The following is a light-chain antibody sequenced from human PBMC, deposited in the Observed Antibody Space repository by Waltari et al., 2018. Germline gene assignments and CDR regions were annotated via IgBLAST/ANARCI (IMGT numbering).Light chain of an antibody. CDR1: SSNIGSNY. V-gene: IGLV1-44*01. CDR3: TGWDDSLNGVV. CDR2: SSN. Sequence: QSVLTQPPSASGTPGQRVPLPCSGSSSNIGSNYVNWYQQLPGTAPKLLIYSSNQRPSGVPDRFSGSKSGTSASLAISGLQSEDEADYYCTGWDDSLNGVVFGGGTKLTVL. J-gene: IGLJ2*01.